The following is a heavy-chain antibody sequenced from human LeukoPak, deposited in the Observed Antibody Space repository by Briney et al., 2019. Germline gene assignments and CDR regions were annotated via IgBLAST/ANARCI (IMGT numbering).Heavy chain of an antibody. V-gene: IGHV3-53*01. D-gene: IGHD3-22*01. CDR1: GFTVSSNY. Sequence: GGSLRLSCAASGFTVSSNYMSWVRQAPGKGLEWVSVIYSGGSTYYADSVKGRFTISRDNSKNTLYLQMNSLRAEDTAVYYCAKRRRYYDNRGGYFDYWGQGTLVTVSS. J-gene: IGHJ4*02. CDR2: IYSGGST. CDR3: AKRRRYYDNRGGYFDY.